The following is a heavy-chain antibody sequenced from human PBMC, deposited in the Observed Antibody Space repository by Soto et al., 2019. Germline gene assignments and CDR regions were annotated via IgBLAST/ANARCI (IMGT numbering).Heavy chain of an antibody. CDR3: ASETIFGVTAYEDYYYHGMDV. J-gene: IGHJ6*02. D-gene: IGHD3-3*01. Sequence: GASVKVFCKASGYTFTSYAMHLVRQAPGQRLEWMGWINAGNGNTKYSQKFQGRVTITRDTSASTAYMELSSLRSEDTAVYYCASETIFGVTAYEDYYYHGMDVWGQGTTVTVSS. V-gene: IGHV1-3*01. CDR1: GYTFTSYA. CDR2: INAGNGNT.